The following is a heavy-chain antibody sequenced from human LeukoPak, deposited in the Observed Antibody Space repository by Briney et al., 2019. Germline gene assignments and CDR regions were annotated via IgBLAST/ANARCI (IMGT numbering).Heavy chain of an antibody. Sequence: GGSLRLSCAASGFTFSSYGMHWVRQAPGKGLEWVAFIRYDGSNKYYADSVKGRFTISRDNSKNTLYLQMNSLRAEDTAVYYCAKDSRGFPGALHMDVWGKGTTVTVSS. CDR1: GFTFSSYG. J-gene: IGHJ6*03. D-gene: IGHD2-8*02. CDR3: AKDSRGFPGALHMDV. V-gene: IGHV3-30*02. CDR2: IRYDGSNK.